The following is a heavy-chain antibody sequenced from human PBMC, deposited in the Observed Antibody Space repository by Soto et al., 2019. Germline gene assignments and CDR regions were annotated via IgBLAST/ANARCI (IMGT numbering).Heavy chain of an antibody. CDR1: GFTFSSYW. CDR2: MNSDGSTT. J-gene: IGHJ6*02. CDR3: LRGGYRPWVYGVDD. Sequence: EVQLVESGGGLVQPGGSLRLSCAPSGFTFSSYWMHWVRQAPGKGLVWVSCMNSDGSTTNYADSVKGRFAISRDNARNTMNPHKNGLSTVNTAVYYGLRGGYRPWVYGVDDWGQGTTVTVSS. D-gene: IGHD6-13*01. V-gene: IGHV3-74*01.